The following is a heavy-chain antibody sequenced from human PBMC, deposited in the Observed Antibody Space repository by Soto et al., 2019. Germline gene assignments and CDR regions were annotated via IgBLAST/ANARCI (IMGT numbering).Heavy chain of an antibody. V-gene: IGHV3-15*01. Sequence: GGSLRLSCAASGFTFSNAWMSWVRHAPGKGLEWVGRIKSKTDGGTTDYAAPVKGRFTISRDDSKNTLYLQMNSLKTEDTAVYYCTTKDTMVRGERKPFDYWGQGTLVTVSS. CDR2: IKSKTDGGTT. CDR3: TTKDTMVRGERKPFDY. CDR1: GFTFSNAW. D-gene: IGHD3-10*01. J-gene: IGHJ4*02.